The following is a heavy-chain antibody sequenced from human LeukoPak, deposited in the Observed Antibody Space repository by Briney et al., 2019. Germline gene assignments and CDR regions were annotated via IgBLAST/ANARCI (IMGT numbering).Heavy chain of an antibody. CDR3: ARRGLGSGWLSYDY. Sequence: SETLSLTCAVSGYSLSSGYYWGWIGQPPGKGLEWIGRIYHSGSTYYNPSLKSRVTISVDTSKNQFSLNLRSVTAPDTPVYYCARRGLGSGWLSYDYWGQGTLVTVSS. J-gene: IGHJ4*02. CDR1: GYSLSSGYY. CDR2: IYHSGST. D-gene: IGHD6-19*01. V-gene: IGHV4-38-2*01.